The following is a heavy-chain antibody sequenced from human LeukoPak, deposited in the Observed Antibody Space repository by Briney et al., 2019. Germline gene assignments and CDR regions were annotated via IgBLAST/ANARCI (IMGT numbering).Heavy chain of an antibody. V-gene: IGHV4-39*01. Sequence: SETLSLTCTVSGGSISSSSYYWGWIRQPPGKGLEWMGSIYYSGSTYYKPSLKSRVTISVDTSKNHFSLKLSSVTAADTAVYYCARHSFGVVTGFDYWGQGTLVTVSS. J-gene: IGHJ4*02. D-gene: IGHD3-3*01. CDR2: IYYSGST. CDR3: ARHSFGVVTGFDY. CDR1: GGSISSSSYY.